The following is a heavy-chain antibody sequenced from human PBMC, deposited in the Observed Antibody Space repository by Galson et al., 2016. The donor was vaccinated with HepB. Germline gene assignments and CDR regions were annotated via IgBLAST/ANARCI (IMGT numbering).Heavy chain of an antibody. D-gene: IGHD3-22*01. CDR2: IIPLFGTA. J-gene: IGHJ4*02. CDR3: ARDRFYGNCGYYYESEY. CDR1: GDTFSSFA. Sequence: SCKASGDTFSSFAISWVRQAPGQGPEWTGGIIPLFGTANYAQKFQGRVTITADKSTSTSYMELSSLRSEDTAAYYCARDRFYGNCGYYYESEYWGQGTLITVSS. V-gene: IGHV1-69*06.